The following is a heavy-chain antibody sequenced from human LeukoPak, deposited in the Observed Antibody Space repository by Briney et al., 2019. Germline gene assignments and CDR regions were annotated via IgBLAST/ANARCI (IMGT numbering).Heavy chain of an antibody. D-gene: IGHD2-2*01. Sequence: SVKVSCKASGYTFTGYSMHWVRQAPGQGLEWMGWISAYNGNTNYGQKLQGRVTMTTDTSTSTAYMELRSLRSDDTAVYYCARTSPGGIYYYYYMDVWGKGTTVTVSS. J-gene: IGHJ6*03. V-gene: IGHV1-18*04. CDR3: ARTSPGGIYYYYYMDV. CDR2: ISAYNGNT. CDR1: GYTFTGYS.